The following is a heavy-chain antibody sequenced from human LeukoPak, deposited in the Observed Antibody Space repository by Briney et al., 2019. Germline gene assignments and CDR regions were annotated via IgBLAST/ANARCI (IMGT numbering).Heavy chain of an antibody. CDR3: ARVFSSDVATFDY. V-gene: IGHV3-23*01. Sequence: GGSLRLSCAASGFTFSSYGMSWVRQAPGKGLEWVSSISGSGGSTYYADSVKGRFTISRDNSKNPLYLQMNSLRAEDTAVYYCARVFSSDVATFDYWGQGTLVTVSS. J-gene: IGHJ4*02. CDR2: ISGSGGST. D-gene: IGHD6-6*01. CDR1: GFTFSSYG.